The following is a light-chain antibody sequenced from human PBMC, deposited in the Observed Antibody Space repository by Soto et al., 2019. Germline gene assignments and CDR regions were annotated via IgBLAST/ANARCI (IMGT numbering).Light chain of an antibody. V-gene: IGKV3-11*01. Sequence: EIVLKQSPATLSLTPGERATLSCRASQSVSSYLAWYQQEPGQAPRLLIYDASNRATGIPARFSGSGSGTDFTLTISSLEPEDFAVYYCQQRSNWPPITFGQGTRLEIK. CDR3: QQRSNWPPIT. CDR1: QSVSSY. CDR2: DAS. J-gene: IGKJ5*01.